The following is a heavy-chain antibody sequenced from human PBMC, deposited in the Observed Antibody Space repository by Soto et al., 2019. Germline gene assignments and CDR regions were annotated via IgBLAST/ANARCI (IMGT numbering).Heavy chain of an antibody. CDR1: GGTFSSYA. D-gene: IGHD1-20*01. J-gene: IGHJ6*02. CDR2: IIPILATA. V-gene: IGHV1-69*12. Sequence: QVQLVQSGAEVKKPGSSVKVYCKASGGTFSSYAISWVRQAPGQGLEWMGGIIPILATADYAQKFQGRVTITADESMSTAYMELSSLRSEDTAVYYCARSITGTVSYYYGMDVWGQGTTVTVSS. CDR3: ARSITGTVSYYYGMDV.